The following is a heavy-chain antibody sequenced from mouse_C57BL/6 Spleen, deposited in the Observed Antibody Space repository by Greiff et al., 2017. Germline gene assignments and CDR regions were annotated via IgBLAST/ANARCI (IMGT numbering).Heavy chain of an antibody. CDR3: VSDMDGYYYFDY. D-gene: IGHD2-3*01. Sequence: EVKVVESGGGLVQPKGSLKLSCAASGFTFNTYAMHWVRQAPGKGLEWVARISSKSSNYATYYSDREKDRFTISRDDSQSMLYLQMNNLKTEDTARDNCVSDMDGYYYFDYWGQGTTLTVSS. CDR2: ISSKSSNYAT. J-gene: IGHJ2*01. CDR1: GFTFNTYA. V-gene: IGHV10-3*01.